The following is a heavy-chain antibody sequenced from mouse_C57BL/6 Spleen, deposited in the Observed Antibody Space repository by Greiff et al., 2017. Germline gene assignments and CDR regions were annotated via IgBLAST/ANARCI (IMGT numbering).Heavy chain of an antibody. V-gene: IGHV1-55*01. J-gene: IGHJ4*01. CDR2: IYPGSGST. D-gene: IGHD2-1*01. CDR3: ARPYGNYVDDYAMDY. Sequence: QVQLKQPGAELVKPGASVKMSCKASGYNFTSYWITWVKQRPGQGLEWIGDIYPGSGSTNYNEKFTSKATLTVDTSSSTTYLQLRSRTSEDSAVYYCARPYGNYVDDYAMDYWGQGTSVTVSS. CDR1: GYNFTSYW.